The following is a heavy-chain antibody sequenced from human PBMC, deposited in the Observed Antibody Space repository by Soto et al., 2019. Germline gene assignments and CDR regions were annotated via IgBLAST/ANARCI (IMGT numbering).Heavy chain of an antibody. V-gene: IGHV3-7*01. J-gene: IGHJ4*02. CDR1: GFTFSSYA. CDR3: ARDYYDSSGYIDY. D-gene: IGHD3-22*01. CDR2: IKQGGSEK. Sequence: GGSLRLSCAASGFTFSSYAMSWVRQAPGKGLEWVANIKQGGSEKYYVDSVKGRFTISRDNAKNSLYLQMNSLRAEDTAVYYCARDYYDSSGYIDYWGQGTLVTVSS.